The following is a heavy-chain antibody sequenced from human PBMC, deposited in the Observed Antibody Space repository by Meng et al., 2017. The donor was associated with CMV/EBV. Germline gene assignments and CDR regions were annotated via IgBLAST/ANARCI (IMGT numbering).Heavy chain of an antibody. D-gene: IGHD3-9*01. CDR3: ARDRYDILTGYYTGGDYYYGMDV. J-gene: IGHJ6*02. CDR2: ISAYNGNT. CDR1: GYTFISYG. V-gene: IGHV1-18*01. Sequence: ASVKVYCKASGYTFISYGISWVRQAPGQGLEWMGWISAYNGNTNYAQKLQGRVTMTTDTSTSTAYMELRSLRSDDTAVYYCARDRYDILTGYYTGGDYYYGMDVWGQGTTVTVSS.